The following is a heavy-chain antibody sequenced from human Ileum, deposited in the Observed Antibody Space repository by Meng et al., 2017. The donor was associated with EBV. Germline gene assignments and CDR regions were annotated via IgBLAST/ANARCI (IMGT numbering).Heavy chain of an antibody. V-gene: IGHV4-34*01. D-gene: IGHD2-8*01. Sequence: GPREECGAGLLKPSGALSRTFGGYGGSFNGYYWTGIRQPPGKGLEWIGEINHSGSTNYNPSLKSRVIISVDTSKNQFSLNLSSVTAADTAVYYCARGVYGPTTRGREYFIHWGRGTLVTVSS. CDR2: INHSGST. CDR3: ARGVYGPTTRGREYFIH. CDR1: GGSFNGYY. J-gene: IGHJ1*01.